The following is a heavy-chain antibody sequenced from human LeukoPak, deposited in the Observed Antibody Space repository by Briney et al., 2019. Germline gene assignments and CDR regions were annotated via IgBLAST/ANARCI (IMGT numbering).Heavy chain of an antibody. V-gene: IGHV3-30*18. CDR2: ISYDGSNK. CDR3: AKDGRSYSSGWPPFDY. J-gene: IGHJ4*02. CDR1: EFTFSSHG. D-gene: IGHD6-19*01. Sequence: GRSLRLSCAASEFTFSSHGMHWVRQAPGKGLEWVAVISYDGSNKYYADSVKGRFTISRDNSKNTLYLQMNSLRAEDTAVYHYAKDGRSYSSGWPPFDYWGQGALVTVSS.